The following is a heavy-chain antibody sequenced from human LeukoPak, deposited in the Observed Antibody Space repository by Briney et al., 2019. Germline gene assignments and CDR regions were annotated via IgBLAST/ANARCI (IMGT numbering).Heavy chain of an antibody. CDR1: GFTFSSYW. J-gene: IGHJ4*02. V-gene: IGHV3-7*01. CDR2: IKQDGSEK. Sequence: PGGSLRLSCAASGFTFSSYWMSWVRQAPGKGLEWVANIKQDGSEKYYVDSVKGRLTISRDNAKNSLYLQMNSLRAEDTAVYYCASNYYDSSGYYDHRFDYWGQGTLVTVSS. D-gene: IGHD3-22*01. CDR3: ASNYYDSSGYYDHRFDY.